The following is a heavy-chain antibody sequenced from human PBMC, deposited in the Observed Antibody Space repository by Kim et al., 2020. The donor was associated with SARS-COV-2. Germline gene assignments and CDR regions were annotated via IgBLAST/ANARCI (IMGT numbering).Heavy chain of an antibody. CDR3: TTALVAATSYYYCYDVMDG. J-gene: IGHJ6*02. CDR1: GFTFSDSW. D-gene: IGHD2-15*01. V-gene: IGHV3-15*01. Sequence: GGSLRLSCAASGFTFSDSWMRWVRQAPGKGLAWVGRIRSKANSEATEYAASVTGRFTISRDDSKNTLYLQMNSLKTEDTAVYYCTTALVAATSYYYCYDVMDGWRERITAAAS. CDR2: IRSKANSEAT.